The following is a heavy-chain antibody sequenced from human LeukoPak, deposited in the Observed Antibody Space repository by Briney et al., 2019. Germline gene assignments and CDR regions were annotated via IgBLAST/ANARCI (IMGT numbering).Heavy chain of an antibody. CDR2: IKQDGSKN. J-gene: IGHJ4*02. V-gene: IGHV3-7*03. CDR1: GFTFSTYW. Sequence: PGGSLRLSCVASGFTFSTYWMSWVRQAPGKGLEWVANIKQDGSKNYYVESVKGRFTISRDNAKNSLYLQMNSLRVEDTAVYYCARRAGGYSHPHDYWGQGTLVTVSS. D-gene: IGHD4-23*01. CDR3: ARRAGGYSHPHDY.